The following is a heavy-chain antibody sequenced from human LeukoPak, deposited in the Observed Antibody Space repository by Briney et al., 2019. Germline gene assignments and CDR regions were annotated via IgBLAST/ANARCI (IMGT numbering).Heavy chain of an antibody. Sequence: GGPLRLSCAASGFTVSSNYMSWVRQAPGKGLEWVSVIYSGGSTYYADSVKGRFTISRDNSKNTLYLQMNSLRAEDTAVYYCARASIRHSRDTSMVSSFGGFDYWGQGTLVTVSS. CDR3: ARASIRHSRDTSMVSSFGGFDY. CDR1: GFTVSSNY. V-gene: IGHV3-53*01. J-gene: IGHJ4*02. D-gene: IGHD5-18*01. CDR2: IYSGGST.